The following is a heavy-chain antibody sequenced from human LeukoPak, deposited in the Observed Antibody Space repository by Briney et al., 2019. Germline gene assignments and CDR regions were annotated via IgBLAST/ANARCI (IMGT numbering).Heavy chain of an antibody. D-gene: IGHD1-26*01. J-gene: IGHJ4*02. CDR2: IYHSGST. CDR3: ARGRIVGANPIDY. CDR1: GGSISSSNW. Sequence: SETLSLTCAVSGGSISSSNWWSWVRQPPGKGLEWIGEIYHSGSTNYNPSLKSRVTISVDKSKNQFSLKLGSVTAADTAVYYCARGRIVGANPIDYWGQGTLVTVSS. V-gene: IGHV4-4*02.